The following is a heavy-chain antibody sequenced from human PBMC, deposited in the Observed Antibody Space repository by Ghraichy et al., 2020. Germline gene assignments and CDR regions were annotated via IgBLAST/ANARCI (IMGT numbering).Heavy chain of an antibody. CDR1: GFTFSSYS. CDR3: VRDGCSGRTCTFYN. V-gene: IGHV3-21*05. Sequence: GGSLRLSCAASGFTFSSYSMNWVRQAPGKGLEWVSYIGSGGSYSYYADSVKGRFTISRDNAKDSVYLDMNSLRAKDTALYYCVRDGCSGRTCTFYNWGQGALVTVSS. J-gene: IGHJ4*02. D-gene: IGHD2-15*01. CDR2: IGSGGSYS.